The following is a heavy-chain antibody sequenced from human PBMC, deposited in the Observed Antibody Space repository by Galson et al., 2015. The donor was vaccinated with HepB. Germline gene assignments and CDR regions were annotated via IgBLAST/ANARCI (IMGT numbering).Heavy chain of an antibody. D-gene: IGHD3-10*01. CDR3: ARTVHGCFDY. CDR1: GFTVSRYH. V-gene: IGHV3-53*01. CDR2: IYSDGST. Sequence: SLRLSCAASGFTVSRYHMSWVRQAPGKGLERVAVIYSDGSTYYADSVKGRFTISRDNSKNTVFVHMNSLRAEDTAVYYCARTVHGCFDYWGQGTLVVVSS. J-gene: IGHJ4*02.